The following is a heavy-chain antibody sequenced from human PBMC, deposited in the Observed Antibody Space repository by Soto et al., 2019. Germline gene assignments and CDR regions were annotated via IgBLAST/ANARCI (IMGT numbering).Heavy chain of an antibody. J-gene: IGHJ5*02. CDR2: INAGNGNT. D-gene: IGHD6-19*01. CDR3: ARDLGSGWYQVET. V-gene: IGHV1-3*01. Sequence: GASVKVSCKASGYTFTSYAMQWVRQAPGQRLEWMGWINAGNGNTKYSQKFQGRVTITRDTSASTAYMELSSLRSEDTAVYYCARDLGSGWYQVETWGQGTLVTVYS. CDR1: GYTFTSYA.